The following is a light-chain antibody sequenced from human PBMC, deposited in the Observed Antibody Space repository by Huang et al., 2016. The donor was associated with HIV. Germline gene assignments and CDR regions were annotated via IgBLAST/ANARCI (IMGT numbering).Light chain of an antibody. CDR3: QQYNQWPPRT. CDR2: DAS. CDR1: KSGSSN. V-gene: IGKV3-15*01. Sequence: DIEMTQSQATLSVSPGERSTLPCRASKSGSSNVAWYKQKPGQAPRLLIYDASTRADGIPVRFSGSGFGTEFTLTISSLQSEDFAVYFCQQYNQWPPRTFGGGTKVEIE. J-gene: IGKJ4*01.